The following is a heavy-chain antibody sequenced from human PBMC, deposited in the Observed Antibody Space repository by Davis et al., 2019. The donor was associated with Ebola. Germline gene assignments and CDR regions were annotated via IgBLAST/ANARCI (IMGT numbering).Heavy chain of an antibody. J-gene: IGHJ6*04. V-gene: IGHV1-46*01. CDR1: GYTFTSYY. CDR2: INPSGGST. Sequence: ASVKVSCKASGYTFTSYYMHWVRQAPRQGLEWMGIINPSGGSTSYAQKFQGRVTMTRDTSTSTVYMELSSLRSEDTAVYYCAREDIVVVTPSGSTYYYYGMDVWGKGTTVTVSS. CDR3: AREDIVVVTPSGSTYYYYGMDV. D-gene: IGHD2-21*02.